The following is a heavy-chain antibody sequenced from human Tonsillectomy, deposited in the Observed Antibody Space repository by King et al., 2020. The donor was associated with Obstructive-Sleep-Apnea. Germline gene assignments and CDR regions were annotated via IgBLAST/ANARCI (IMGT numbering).Heavy chain of an antibody. CDR2: IWYDGSNK. CDR3: ARDRYDILTGYSPLDYYYGMDV. D-gene: IGHD3-9*01. J-gene: IGHJ6*02. Sequence: VQLVESGGGVVQTGRSLRLSCAASGFTFSSYGMHWVRQAPGKGLEWVAVIWYDGSNKYYADSVKGRFTISRDNSKNTLYLQMNSLRAEDTAVYYCARDRYDILTGYSPLDYYYGMDVWGQGTTVTVSS. CDR1: GFTFSSYG. V-gene: IGHV3-33*01.